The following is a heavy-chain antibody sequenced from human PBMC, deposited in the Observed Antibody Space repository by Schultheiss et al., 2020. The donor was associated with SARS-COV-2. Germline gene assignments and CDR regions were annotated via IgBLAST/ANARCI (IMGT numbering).Heavy chain of an antibody. Sequence: SETLSLTCTVSGGSISSYYWSWIRQPAGKGLEWIGRIYTSGSTNYNPSLKSRVTISVDTSKNQFSLQLNSVTPEDTAVYYCARDNYYYGMDVWGQGTTVTVSS. J-gene: IGHJ6*02. V-gene: IGHV4-4*07. CDR3: ARDNYYYGMDV. CDR1: GGSISSYY. CDR2: IYTSGST.